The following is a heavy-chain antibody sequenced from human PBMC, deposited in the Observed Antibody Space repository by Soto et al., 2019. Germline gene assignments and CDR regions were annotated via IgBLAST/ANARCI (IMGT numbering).Heavy chain of an antibody. Sequence: SETLSLTCSVSGGSISSGDYYWNWIRQPPGKGLEWIGHIYYSGSTYYNSSLKSRVTISLDTSKNQFSLKLSSVTAADTAVYYCARVSGSYYYGMDVWGQGTTVTV. V-gene: IGHV4-30-4*01. CDR2: IYYSGST. J-gene: IGHJ6*02. CDR1: GGSISSGDYY. D-gene: IGHD1-26*01. CDR3: ARVSGSYYYGMDV.